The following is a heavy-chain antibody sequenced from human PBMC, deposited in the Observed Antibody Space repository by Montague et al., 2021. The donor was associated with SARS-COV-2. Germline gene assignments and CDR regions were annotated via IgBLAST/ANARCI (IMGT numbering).Heavy chain of an antibody. Sequence: SLRLSWAASGFTFGTYGMYWVRQPPGKGLEWVSEIHGRGDGTYYADSVKGRFTISRDNSKNTLYLQMNSLRGEDTAVYYCARDQNYGMDVWGQGTTVIVSS. CDR2: IHGRGDGT. CDR1: GFTFGTYG. J-gene: IGHJ6*02. V-gene: IGHV3-23*01. CDR3: ARDQNYGMDV.